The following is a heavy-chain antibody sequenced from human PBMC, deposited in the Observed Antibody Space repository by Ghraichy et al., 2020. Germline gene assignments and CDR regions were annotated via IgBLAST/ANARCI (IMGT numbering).Heavy chain of an antibody. CDR1: GFTFSSYG. CDR3: ARDIELRYFDY. V-gene: IGHV3-33*01. J-gene: IGHJ4*02. D-gene: IGHD3-3*01. CDR2: IWYDGSNK. Sequence: GGSLRLSCAASGFTFSSYGMHWVRQAPGKGLEWVAVIWYDGSNKYYADSVKGRFTISRDNSKNTLYLQMNSLRAEDTAVYYCARDIELRYFDYWGQGTLVTVSS.